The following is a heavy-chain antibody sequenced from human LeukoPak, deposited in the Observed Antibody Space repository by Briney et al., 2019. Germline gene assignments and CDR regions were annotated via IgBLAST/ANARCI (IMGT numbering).Heavy chain of an antibody. Sequence: GASVKVSCKASGYTFTSYGISWVRQAPGQGLEWMGWISAYNGNTNYAQKLQGRVTMTTDTSTSTAYMELRSLRSDDTAVYYCARELANYYGSGSYANYFDYWGQGTLVTVSS. CDR3: ARELANYYGSGSYANYFDY. J-gene: IGHJ4*02. CDR2: ISAYNGNT. D-gene: IGHD3-10*01. CDR1: GYTFTSYG. V-gene: IGHV1-18*01.